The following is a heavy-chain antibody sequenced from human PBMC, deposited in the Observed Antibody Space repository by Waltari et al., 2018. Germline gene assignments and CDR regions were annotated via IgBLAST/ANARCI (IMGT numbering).Heavy chain of an antibody. CDR2: MKPNSFNT. CDR1: GYTFTSFD. D-gene: IGHD2-2*01. CDR3: ARAIRDQLLPDY. V-gene: IGHV1-8*01. J-gene: IGHJ4*02. Sequence: QVQLVQSGAEVKKPGASVKVSCKTSGYTFTSFDVSWVRQATGQGLEWMGWMKPNSFNTGLAQEFRGRVTLTTDTSTSTAYMDLSNLRSEDTAIYYCARAIRDQLLPDYWGQGTLVTVSS.